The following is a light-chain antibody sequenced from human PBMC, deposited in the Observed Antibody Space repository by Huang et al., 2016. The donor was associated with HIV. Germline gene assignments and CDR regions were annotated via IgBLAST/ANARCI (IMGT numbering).Light chain of an antibody. V-gene: IGKV4-1*01. CDR3: QQYYTSPQT. CDR2: WAS. CDR1: QSVLSSATNKNY. Sequence: DIVMTQSPDSLAVSLGEAATLTCRSSQSVLSSATNKNYLAWFQQKSGQSPKLLLFWASTREAVVPYRFSASGSGTHFTLTINNVKTEDVAIYYCQQYYTSPQTFGPGTRLEI. J-gene: IGKJ1*01.